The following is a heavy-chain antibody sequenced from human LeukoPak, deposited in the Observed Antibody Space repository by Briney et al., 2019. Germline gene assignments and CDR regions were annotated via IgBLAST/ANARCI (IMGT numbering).Heavy chain of an antibody. D-gene: IGHD3-16*02. Sequence: ASVKVSCKASGYTFTNYYIHWVRQAPGQGLECMGIINPSGGSTNYAQKFQGRVTMTRDTSISTAYVELSRLRSDDTAVYYCARGELLFHGFYYYYMDVWGKGTTVTISS. J-gene: IGHJ6*03. V-gene: IGHV1-2*02. CDR1: GYTFTNYY. CDR2: INPSGGST. CDR3: ARGELLFHGFYYYYMDV.